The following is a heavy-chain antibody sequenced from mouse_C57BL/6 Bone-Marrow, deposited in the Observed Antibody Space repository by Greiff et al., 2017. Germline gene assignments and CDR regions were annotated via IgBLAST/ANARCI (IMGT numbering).Heavy chain of an antibody. CDR1: GYAFSSSW. CDR2: IYPGDGDT. Sequence: QVQLQQSGPELVKPGASVKISCKASGYAFSSSWMNWVKRRPGKGLEWIGRIYPGDGDTNYNGKFKGKATLTADKSSSTAYMQLSSLTSEDSAVYFCARFTLSSYAMDYWGQGTSVTVAS. V-gene: IGHV1-82*01. D-gene: IGHD1-1*02. CDR3: ARFTLSSYAMDY. J-gene: IGHJ4*01.